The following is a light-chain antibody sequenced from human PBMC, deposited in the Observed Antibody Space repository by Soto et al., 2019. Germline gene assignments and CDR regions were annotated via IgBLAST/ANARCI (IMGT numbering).Light chain of an antibody. CDR2: DND. Sequence: QSVLTQPPSVSAAPVQKVTISCSGSSSNIGNNYVSWFQQLPGTAPKLLIYDNDKRPSGIPDRFFGSKSGTSATLGITGLQTGDEANYYCGTWDTSLSAVVFGGGTKVTVL. J-gene: IGLJ3*02. CDR1: SSNIGNNY. V-gene: IGLV1-51*01. CDR3: GTWDTSLSAVV.